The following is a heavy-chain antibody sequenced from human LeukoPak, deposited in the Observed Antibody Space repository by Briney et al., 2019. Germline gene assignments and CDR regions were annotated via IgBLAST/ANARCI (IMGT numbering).Heavy chain of an antibody. D-gene: IGHD5-12*01. V-gene: IGHV4-34*01. CDR2: INHSGST. Sequence: SETLSLTCAVYGGSFSGYYWSWIRQPPGKGLEWIGEINHSGSTNYNPSLKSRVTISIDTSKNQFSMRLTSVTAADSAVYHCVRGANLWGQGILVTVSS. J-gene: IGHJ5*02. CDR1: GGSFSGYY. CDR3: VRGANL.